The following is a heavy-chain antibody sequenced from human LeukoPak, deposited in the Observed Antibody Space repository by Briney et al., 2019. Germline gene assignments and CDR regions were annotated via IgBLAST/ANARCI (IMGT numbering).Heavy chain of an antibody. Sequence: GGSLRLSCAASGFTFSSYAMHWVRQAPGKGLEWVAVISYDGSNKYYADSVKGRFTISRDNSKNTLYLQMNSLRAEDTAVYYCARVVYCGGDCYFDYWGQGTLVTVSS. J-gene: IGHJ4*02. D-gene: IGHD2-21*02. CDR3: ARVVYCGGDCYFDY. CDR2: ISYDGSNK. CDR1: GFTFSSYA. V-gene: IGHV3-30-3*01.